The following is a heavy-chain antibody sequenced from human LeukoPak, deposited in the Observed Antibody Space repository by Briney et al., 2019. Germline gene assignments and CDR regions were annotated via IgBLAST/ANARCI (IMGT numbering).Heavy chain of an antibody. J-gene: IGHJ5*02. CDR2: ISGRGGST. V-gene: IGHV3-23*01. CDR3: AKSGYSSSWSNAAVYNWFDP. D-gene: IGHD6-13*01. Sequence: GGSLRLSCAASGFTLSSYGLNGVRQAPGKGLEWVSVISGRGGSTYYADSVKGRFTISRDNSKNTLYLQMNSLRAEDTAVYYCAKSGYSSSWSNAAVYNWFDPWGQGTLVTVSS. CDR1: GFTLSSYG.